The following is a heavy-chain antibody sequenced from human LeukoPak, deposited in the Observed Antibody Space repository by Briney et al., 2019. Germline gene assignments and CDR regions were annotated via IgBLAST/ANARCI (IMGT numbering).Heavy chain of an antibody. CDR1: GGTFSSYA. CDR2: INPNSGGT. Sequence: ASVKVSCKASGGTFSSYAISWVRQAPGQGLEWMGWINPNSGGTNYAQKFQGRVTMTRDTSISTAYMELSRLRSDDTAVYYCARGSNDGGRSYYYYYMDVWGKGTTVTVSS. CDR3: ARGSNDGGRSYYYYYMDV. V-gene: IGHV1-2*02. J-gene: IGHJ6*03. D-gene: IGHD3-10*01.